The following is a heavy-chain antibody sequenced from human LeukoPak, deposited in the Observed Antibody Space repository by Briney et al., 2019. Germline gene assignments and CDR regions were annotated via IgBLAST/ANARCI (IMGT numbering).Heavy chain of an antibody. Sequence: SVKVSCKASGGTFSSYAISWVRQAPGQGLEWMGGIIPIFGTANYAQRFQGRVTITADESTSTAYMELSSLRSEDTAVYYCAREGYYGSGSYPDYWGQGTLVTVSS. CDR1: GGTFSSYA. D-gene: IGHD3-10*01. CDR2: IIPIFGTA. V-gene: IGHV1-69*13. CDR3: AREGYYGSGSYPDY. J-gene: IGHJ4*02.